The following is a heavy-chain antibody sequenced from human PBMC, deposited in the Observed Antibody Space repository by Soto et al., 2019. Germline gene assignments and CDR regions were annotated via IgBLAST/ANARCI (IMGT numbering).Heavy chain of an antibody. CDR1: GGTFSSYA. J-gene: IGHJ4*02. D-gene: IGHD3-3*01. CDR2: IIPIFGTA. V-gene: IGHV1-69*13. CDR3: ARDSIFQGYYYFDY. Sequence: ASVKVSCKAPGGTFSSYAISWVRQAPGQGLEWMGGIIPIFGTANYAQKCQGRVTITADESTSTAYMELSSLRSEDTAVYYCARDSIFQGYYYFDYWGQGTLVTVSS.